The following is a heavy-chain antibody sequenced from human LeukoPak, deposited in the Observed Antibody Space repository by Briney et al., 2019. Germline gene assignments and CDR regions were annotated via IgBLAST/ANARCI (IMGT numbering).Heavy chain of an antibody. J-gene: IGHJ4*02. CDR1: GGSFSSYY. D-gene: IGHD6-19*01. CDR2: IYYSGST. Sequence: SETLSLTCTVYGGSFSSYYWSWIRQPPGKGLEWIGYIYYSGSTNYNPSLKSRVTISVDTSKNQFSLKLSSVTAADTAVYYCARLGYCSGRYGPFGYWGQGTLVTVSS. V-gene: IGHV4-59*01. CDR3: ARLGYCSGRYGPFGY.